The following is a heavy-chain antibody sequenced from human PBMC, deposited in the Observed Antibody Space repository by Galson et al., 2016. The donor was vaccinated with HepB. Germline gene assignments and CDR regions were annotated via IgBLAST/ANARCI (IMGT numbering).Heavy chain of an antibody. V-gene: IGHV2-70*01. D-gene: IGHD5-24*01. CDR3: ARIRLTRDGSKHSPLDD. CDR1: GFSLSTSGMC. J-gene: IGHJ4*02. CDR2: IDWDDDK. Sequence: PALVKPTQTLTLTCTFSGFSLSTSGMCVSWIRQPPGKALEWLALIDWDDDKYYSTSLNTRLILSKDTSKNQVVLTMTNMDPVDTATYYCARIRLTRDGSKHSPLDDGGQGTLVTVSA.